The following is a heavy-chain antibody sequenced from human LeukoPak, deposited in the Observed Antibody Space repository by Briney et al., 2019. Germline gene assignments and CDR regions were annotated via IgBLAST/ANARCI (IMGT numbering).Heavy chain of an antibody. V-gene: IGHV3-48*04. Sequence: GGSLRLSCAASGFTFSSYSMNWVRQAPGKGLEWVSYISSASGSVYYADSVKGRFTISRDNAKNSLFLQMNSLRAEDTAVYYCARLPAYCSSTSCYYDYWGQGTLVTVSS. J-gene: IGHJ4*02. D-gene: IGHD2-2*01. CDR2: ISSASGSV. CDR3: ARLPAYCSSTSCYYDY. CDR1: GFTFSSYS.